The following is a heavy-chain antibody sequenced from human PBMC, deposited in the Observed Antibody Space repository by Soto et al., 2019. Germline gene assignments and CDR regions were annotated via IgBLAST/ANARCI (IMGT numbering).Heavy chain of an antibody. Sequence: GGSLRLSCAASGFTFSSYSMSWVRQVPGKGLEWVSVVSVRGDVTYYADSVKGRFSISRDNPKNTLYLQMSSLRAEDTAVYYCAKAGSGTTRHFDLWGRGTLVTLSS. CDR3: AKAGSGTTRHFDL. V-gene: IGHV3-23*01. CDR2: VSVRGDVT. CDR1: GFTFSSYS. D-gene: IGHD2-2*01. J-gene: IGHJ2*01.